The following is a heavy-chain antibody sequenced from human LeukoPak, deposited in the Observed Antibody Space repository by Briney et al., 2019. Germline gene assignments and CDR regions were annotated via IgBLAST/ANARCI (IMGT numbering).Heavy chain of an antibody. CDR1: GFTFSSYG. V-gene: IGHV3-30*18. CDR3: AKEHYSDSSAYLDY. D-gene: IGHD3-22*01. J-gene: IGHJ4*02. Sequence: GGSLRLSCAASGFTFSSYGMHWVRQAPGKGLEWVAVISYDGSDKYYADAVKGRFTISRDNSKDTLYLQMNSLRTEDTAVYCCAKEHYSDSSAYLDYWGQGTLVTVSS. CDR2: ISYDGSDK.